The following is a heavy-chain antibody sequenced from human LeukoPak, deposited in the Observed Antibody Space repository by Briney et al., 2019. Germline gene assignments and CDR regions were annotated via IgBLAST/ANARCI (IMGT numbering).Heavy chain of an antibody. Sequence: GGSLRLSCAASGFSFSTYWMHWVRQVPGKGPVWLSRIKSDGSSTSYADSVKGRFTISRDNANNTLYLQMNSLRAEDTAVYYCARGGVNSGFWYFDLWGRGTLVTVSS. CDR2: IKSDGSST. CDR3: ARGGVNSGFWYFDL. D-gene: IGHD3-10*01. CDR1: GFSFSTYW. V-gene: IGHV3-74*01. J-gene: IGHJ2*01.